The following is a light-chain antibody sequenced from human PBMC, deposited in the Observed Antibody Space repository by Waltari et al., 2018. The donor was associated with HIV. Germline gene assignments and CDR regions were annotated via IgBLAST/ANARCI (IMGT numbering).Light chain of an antibody. CDR2: SAS. V-gene: IGKV1-6*01. J-gene: IGKJ1*01. Sequence: AVQMTQSPSSLSASGGDTITITCRASQGIGNDVGWYQHKPGRAPKLLVYSASRLQSGVPSRFSVSGSGTDFTLIISNPQPEDFATYYCLQDYNYPRTFGQGTEVAVK. CDR1: QGIGND. CDR3: LQDYNYPRT.